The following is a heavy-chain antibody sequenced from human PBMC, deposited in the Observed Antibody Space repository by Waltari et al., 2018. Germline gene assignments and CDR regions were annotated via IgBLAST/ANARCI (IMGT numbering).Heavy chain of an antibody. V-gene: IGHV3-74*01. CDR2: STNDGSST. CDR1: GVTLSRSW. J-gene: IGHJ3*01. Sequence: EVQLVESGGGLVQPGGSLRLSCAASGVTLSRSWIHWVRQSPGKGLMWVSRSTNDGSSTGYADSVKGRFTISRDDAKNTVSLQMNNLSAEDTALYYCARAGLLGAFDVWGQGTMVTVSS. D-gene: IGHD2-15*01. CDR3: ARAGLLGAFDV.